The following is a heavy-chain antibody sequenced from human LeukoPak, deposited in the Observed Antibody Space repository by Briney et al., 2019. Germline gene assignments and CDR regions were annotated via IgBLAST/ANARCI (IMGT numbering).Heavy chain of an antibody. Sequence: GGSLRLSCAAFGFTFSSYSMNWVRQAPGKGLEWVSSISSSSSYTYYADSVKGRFTISRDNAKNSLYLQMNSLRAEDTAVYYCAGGTTWIQLWSFDYWGQGTLVTVSS. CDR3: AGGTTWIQLWSFDY. V-gene: IGHV3-21*01. D-gene: IGHD5-18*01. CDR1: GFTFSSYS. CDR2: ISSSSSYT. J-gene: IGHJ4*02.